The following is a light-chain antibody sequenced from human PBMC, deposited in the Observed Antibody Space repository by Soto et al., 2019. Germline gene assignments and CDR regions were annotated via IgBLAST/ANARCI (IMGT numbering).Light chain of an antibody. Sequence: PGERATLSCRASQSVGSDLAWYQQKPGQAPRLVIYDIFTRATGVPTRISGSGSGTDFTLTISSLQPEDVAAYYCQKYNSAPLTFGGGTKVDIK. CDR1: QSVGSD. CDR3: QKYNSAPLT. J-gene: IGKJ4*01. CDR2: DIF. V-gene: IGKV3D-15*01.